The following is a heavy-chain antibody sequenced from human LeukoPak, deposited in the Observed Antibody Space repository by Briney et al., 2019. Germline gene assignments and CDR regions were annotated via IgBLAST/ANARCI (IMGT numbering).Heavy chain of an antibody. V-gene: IGHV3-33*01. Sequence: GGSLRLSCAPSRFTFSSYGMHWVRQAPGKGLEWVAVIWYDGSNKYYADSVKGRFTISRDNSKNTLYLQMNSLRAEDTAVYYCARDQASGYYYGSGSYEYYFDYWGQGTLVTVSS. D-gene: IGHD3-10*01. J-gene: IGHJ4*02. CDR2: IWYDGSNK. CDR1: RFTFSSYG. CDR3: ARDQASGYYYGSGSYEYYFDY.